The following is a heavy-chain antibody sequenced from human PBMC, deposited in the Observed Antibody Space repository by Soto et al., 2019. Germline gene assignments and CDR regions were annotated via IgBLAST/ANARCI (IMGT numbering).Heavy chain of an antibody. Sequence: QVQLVESGGGVVQPGRSLRLSCAGSGFTFSSYAMHWVRQAPGKGLEWVAVIFHDGSDEYYADSVKGRLTVSRDNSKNALNLHLNSLKPEDTAVYYCVTAYTYGPDAFDIWGQGTTVTVTT. CDR2: IFHDGSDE. CDR3: VTAYTYGPDAFDI. V-gene: IGHV3-30-3*01. J-gene: IGHJ3*02. D-gene: IGHD5-18*01. CDR1: GFTFSSYA.